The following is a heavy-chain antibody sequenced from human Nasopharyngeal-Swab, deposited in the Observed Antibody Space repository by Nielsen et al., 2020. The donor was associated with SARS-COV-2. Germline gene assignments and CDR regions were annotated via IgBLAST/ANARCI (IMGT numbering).Heavy chain of an antibody. Sequence: SETLSLTCSVSGDSISSSGYYWGWVRQPPGKGLEWIGRLYYTGDTYYNPSLRGRVTLSVDTSKNQVSLKLSSVTAADTAIYYCARVVPARATFDYWGQGLLVTVSS. V-gene: IGHV4-39*07. CDR1: GDSISSSGYY. CDR3: ARVVPARATFDY. D-gene: IGHD2-21*02. J-gene: IGHJ4*02. CDR2: LYYTGDT.